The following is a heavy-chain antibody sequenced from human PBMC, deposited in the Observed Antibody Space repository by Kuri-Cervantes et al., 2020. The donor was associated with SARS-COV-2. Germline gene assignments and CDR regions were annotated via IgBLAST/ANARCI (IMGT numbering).Heavy chain of an antibody. V-gene: IGHV1-8*01. CDR1: GYTLTKLP. J-gene: IGHJ5*02. CDR3: ARGGGTMVRGVIKINWFDP. CDR2: MNPNSGNT. Sequence: ASVKVSCKVSGYTLTKLPIHWVRQTAGKGLEWMGWMNPNSGNTGYAQKFQGRVTMTRNTSISTAYMELSSLRSEDTAVYYCARGGGTMVRGVIKINWFDPWGQGTLVTVSS. D-gene: IGHD3-10*01.